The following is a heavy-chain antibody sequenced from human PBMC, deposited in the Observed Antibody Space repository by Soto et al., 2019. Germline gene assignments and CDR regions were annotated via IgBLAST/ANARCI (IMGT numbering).Heavy chain of an antibody. V-gene: IGHV2-5*02. D-gene: IGHD4-17*01. CDR2: IYWDDDK. J-gene: IGHJ4*02. CDR3: VHLHGDYRTRGFDY. Sequence: SGPTLVNPTQTLTLTCTFSGFSLSTSGVGVGWIRQPPGKALEWLALIYWDDDKRYSPSLKSRLTITKDTSKNQVVLTMTNMDPVDTATYYCVHLHGDYRTRGFDYWGQGTLVTVSS. CDR1: GFSLSTSGVG.